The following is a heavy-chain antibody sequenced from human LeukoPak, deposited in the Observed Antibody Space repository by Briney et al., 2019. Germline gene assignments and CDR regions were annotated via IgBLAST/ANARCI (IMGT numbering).Heavy chain of an antibody. CDR1: GLTFSSCG. CDR2: ISYDGSNK. Sequence: PGGSLRLSCAASGLTFSSCGMHWVRQAPGKGLEWMAVISYDGSNKYYADSVKGRFTISRDNSKNTLYLQMNSLRAEDTAVYYCAKAGQWLAPGDYWGQGTLVTVSS. CDR3: AKAGQWLAPGDY. J-gene: IGHJ4*02. D-gene: IGHD6-19*01. V-gene: IGHV3-30*18.